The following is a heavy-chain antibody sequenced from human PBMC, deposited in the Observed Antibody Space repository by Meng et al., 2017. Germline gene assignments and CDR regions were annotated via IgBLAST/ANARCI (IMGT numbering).Heavy chain of an antibody. V-gene: IGHV7-4-1*02. CDR2: VNTNTGNP. CDR1: GGTFSSYA. D-gene: IGHD3-10*01. J-gene: IGHJ6*02. CDR3: ARVGGSHYYGSGSYLHYYYYYGMDV. Sequence: ASVKVSCKASGGTFSSYAISWVRQAPGQGLEWMGWVNTNTGNPTYAQGFTGRFVFSLDTSVSTAYLQISSLKAEDTAVYYCARVGGSHYYGSGSYLHYYYYYGMDVWGQGTTVTVSS.